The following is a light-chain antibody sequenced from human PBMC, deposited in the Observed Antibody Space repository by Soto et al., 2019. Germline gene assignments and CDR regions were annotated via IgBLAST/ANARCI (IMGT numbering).Light chain of an antibody. CDR2: GAS. V-gene: IGKV3-15*01. J-gene: IGKJ1*01. CDR1: QSVSSN. CDR3: QQYNNWLPT. Sequence: EXVMTQSPAALSVSPGERATLSCRASQSVSSNLAWYQQKPGQAPRLLIYGASTRATGIPARFSGSGSGTEFTLTISSLQSEDFAVYYCQQYNNWLPTFGQGTKVDIK.